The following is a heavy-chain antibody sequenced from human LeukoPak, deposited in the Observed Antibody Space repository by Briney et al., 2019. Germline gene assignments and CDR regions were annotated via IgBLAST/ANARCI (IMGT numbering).Heavy chain of an antibody. Sequence: SETLSLTCAVSGGSISSSNWWSWVRQPPGKGLEWIGEIYHSGSTNYNPSLKSRVTISVDKSNNQFSLKLSSVTAADTAVYYCARWTSSIAVATWGQGTLVTVSS. D-gene: IGHD6-19*01. J-gene: IGHJ5*02. CDR1: GGSISSSNW. CDR2: IYHSGST. V-gene: IGHV4-4*02. CDR3: ARWTSSIAVAT.